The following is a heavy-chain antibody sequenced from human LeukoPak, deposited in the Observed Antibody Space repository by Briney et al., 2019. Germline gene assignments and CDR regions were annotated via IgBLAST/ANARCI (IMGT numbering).Heavy chain of an antibody. CDR2: IYTSGST. J-gene: IGHJ6*03. CDR1: GDSISSGTYY. CDR3: ARGESSSSPLYYYYYYMDV. Sequence: SQTLSLTCTVSGDSISSGTYYWSWLRQPAGKGLEWIGRIYTSGSTNYNPSLKSRVTISVDTSKNQFSLKLTSVTAADTAVYYCARGESSSSPLYYYYYYMDVWGKGTTVTVSS. V-gene: IGHV4-61*02. D-gene: IGHD6-6*01.